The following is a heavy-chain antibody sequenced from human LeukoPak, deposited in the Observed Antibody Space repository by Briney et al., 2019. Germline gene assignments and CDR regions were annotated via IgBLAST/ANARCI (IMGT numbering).Heavy chain of an antibody. Sequence: GGSLRRSCVASRLTFSSFALSWVRQAPGEGLEWVSAITDSGGSTYYSDSVKGRFTISRDNSKNTLYLQMNTLRAEDTAIYYCAKGSSGPRPHYFDYWGQGTLATVSS. CDR3: AKGSSGPRPHYFDY. J-gene: IGHJ4*02. CDR1: RLTFSSFA. V-gene: IGHV3-23*01. D-gene: IGHD3-22*01. CDR2: ITDSGGST.